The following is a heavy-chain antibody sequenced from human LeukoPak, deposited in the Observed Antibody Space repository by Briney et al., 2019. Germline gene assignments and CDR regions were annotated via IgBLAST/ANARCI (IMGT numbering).Heavy chain of an antibody. Sequence: GASVKVSCKASGYTFTDYIVHWVRQAPGQGLEWMGRIRPSTGVTYYAQNFQGRVTVSRDTSISTVYMELSRLRSDDTALYYCARWDGYSSSPDYWGQGTLVTVSS. D-gene: IGHD6-13*01. CDR3: ARWDGYSSSPDY. CDR2: IRPSTGVT. V-gene: IGHV1-2*02. J-gene: IGHJ4*02. CDR1: GYTFTDYI.